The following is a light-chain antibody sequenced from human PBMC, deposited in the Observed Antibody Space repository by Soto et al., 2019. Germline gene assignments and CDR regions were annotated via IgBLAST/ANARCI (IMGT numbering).Light chain of an antibody. CDR2: DVS. J-gene: IGLJ3*02. Sequence: QSALTQPDSVSGSPGQSITISCTGTNSDIGGYNYVSWYQHHPGKAPKLMIYDVSNRPSGVSNRFSGSKSGNTASLTLSGLQTEDEADYYCSSYTSTSTPWVFGGGTKLTVL. V-gene: IGLV2-14*03. CDR3: SSYTSTSTPWV. CDR1: NSDIGGYNY.